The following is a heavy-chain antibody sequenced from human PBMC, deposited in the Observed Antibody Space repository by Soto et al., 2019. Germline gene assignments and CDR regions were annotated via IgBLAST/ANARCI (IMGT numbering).Heavy chain of an antibody. D-gene: IGHD1-1*01. CDR2: ISYSGST. CDR1: GGSISSYY. CDR3: SRAKYGRTTPQFDY. J-gene: IGHJ4*02. Sequence: SETLSLTCTVSGGSISSYYWSWIRQPPGKGLEWIGYISYSGSTNYHPSIKRRVTKSVGTSKNQFALKLSSSTAADTGVYYWSRAKYGRTTPQFDYRCQGNLVT. V-gene: IGHV4-59*01.